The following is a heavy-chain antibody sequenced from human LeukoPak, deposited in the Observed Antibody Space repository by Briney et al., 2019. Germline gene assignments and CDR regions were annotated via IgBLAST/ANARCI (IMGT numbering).Heavy chain of an antibody. Sequence: ASVKVSCKASGYTFTSYDINWVRQATGQGLEWMGWMNPNSGNTGCAQKFQGRVTMTRNTSISTAYMELSSLRSEDTAVYYCARGRRQRKCSGGSCYRSYYYYGMDVWGQGTTVTVSS. V-gene: IGHV1-8*01. D-gene: IGHD2-15*01. CDR2: MNPNSGNT. J-gene: IGHJ6*02. CDR3: ARGRRQRKCSGGSCYRSYYYYGMDV. CDR1: GYTFTSYD.